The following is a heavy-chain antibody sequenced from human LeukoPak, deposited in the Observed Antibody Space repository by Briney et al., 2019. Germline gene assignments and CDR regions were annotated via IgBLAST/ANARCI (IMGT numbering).Heavy chain of an antibody. CDR1: GFTFSSFE. CDR3: ARKEYFYGSARNYYAFDI. J-gene: IGHJ3*02. D-gene: IGHD3-10*01. V-gene: IGHV3-48*03. Sequence: GGSLRLSCAASGFTFSSFEMNWVRQAPGKGLECIAYISGGGSSVYYADSVKGRFTISRDNAKNSLYLQMNSLRAEDTAVYYCARKEYFYGSARNYYAFDIWGQGTMVTVSS. CDR2: ISGGGSSV.